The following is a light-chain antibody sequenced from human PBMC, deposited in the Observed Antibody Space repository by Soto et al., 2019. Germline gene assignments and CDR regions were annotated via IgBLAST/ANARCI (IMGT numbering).Light chain of an antibody. Sequence: DIQMTQSPSSLSASVGDRVTITCRASQSISSYLNWYQQKPVKAPKLLIYAASSVQSGVPSRFSRSGSGTDFTITIMSLQPEDFATYYCQQSYSTPYTFGQGTKLEIK. CDR1: QSISSY. CDR3: QQSYSTPYT. V-gene: IGKV1-39*01. CDR2: AAS. J-gene: IGKJ2*01.